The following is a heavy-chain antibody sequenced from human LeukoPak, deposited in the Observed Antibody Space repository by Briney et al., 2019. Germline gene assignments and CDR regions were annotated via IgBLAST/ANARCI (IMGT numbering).Heavy chain of an antibody. V-gene: IGHV4-39*07. Sequence: SETLSLTCTVSGGPMSGDSLTESNYYWVWIRQPPGKGLDWIGSVYFTGHTYYNPSLKSRVTISVDTSKNQFSLKLSSVTAADTAVYYCARATIAAAGLGYFDYWGQGTLVTVSS. D-gene: IGHD6-13*01. CDR3: ARATIAAAGLGYFDY. J-gene: IGHJ4*02. CDR2: VYFTGHT. CDR1: GGPMSGDSLTESNYY.